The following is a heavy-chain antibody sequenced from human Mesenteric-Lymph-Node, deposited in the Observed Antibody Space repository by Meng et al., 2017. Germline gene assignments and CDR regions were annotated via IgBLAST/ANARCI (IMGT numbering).Heavy chain of an antibody. CDR1: GFTYHYHW. V-gene: IGHV3-7*01. J-gene: IGHJ3*02. Sequence: GGSLRLSCEASGFTYHYHWMTWVRQAPGKGLEWVANINHDASAKYYVDSVKGRFTISRDNAKSSLYLEMTSLRADDTAMYYCARDSLNWASEPGTFDIWGQGTMVTVSS. D-gene: IGHD1-14*01. CDR2: INHDASAK. CDR3: ARDSLNWASEPGTFDI.